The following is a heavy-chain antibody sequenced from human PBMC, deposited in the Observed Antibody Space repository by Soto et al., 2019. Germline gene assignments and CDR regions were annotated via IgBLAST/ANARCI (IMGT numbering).Heavy chain of an antibody. D-gene: IGHD3-16*01. CDR1: GGSISSGGYY. CDR2: IHYTGST. V-gene: IGHV4-31*03. Sequence: QVQLQESGPGLVKPSRTLSLTCTVSGGSISSGGYYCSWIRQHPGKGLEWIGYIHYTGSTYYNPSLKSRVTISVDTSKNQFSLKLSSVTAADTAVYYCARGLSGAGGVWGQGTTVTVSS. CDR3: ARGLSGAGGV. J-gene: IGHJ6*02.